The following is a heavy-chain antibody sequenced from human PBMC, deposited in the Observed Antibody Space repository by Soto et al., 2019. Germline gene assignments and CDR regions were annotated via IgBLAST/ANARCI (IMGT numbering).Heavy chain of an antibody. Sequence: SETLSLTCSVSGDSISSYYLSWIRQPAGKGLEWIGRIYQSGDTNYNPSLKSRVSMSVDTSKNQFSLKLSSVTAADTAVYYCAREYTKTVAGPTPYYIDYWGQGTLVTVYS. D-gene: IGHD6-19*01. CDR2: IYQSGDT. J-gene: IGHJ4*02. CDR3: AREYTKTVAGPTPYYIDY. V-gene: IGHV4-4*07. CDR1: GDSISSYY.